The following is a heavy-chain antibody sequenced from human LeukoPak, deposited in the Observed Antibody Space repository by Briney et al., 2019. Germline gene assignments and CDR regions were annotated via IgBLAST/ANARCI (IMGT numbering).Heavy chain of an antibody. D-gene: IGHD3-22*01. CDR3: AKGYYYDSSGYYAYDY. J-gene: IGHJ4*02. V-gene: IGHV3-23*01. CDR2: ISGSGGST. CDR1: GFTFSSYA. Sequence: PGGSLRLSCAVSGFTFSSYAMSWVRQAPGKGLEWVSAISGSGGSTYYADSVKGRFTISRDNSKNTLYLQMNSLRAEDTAVYYCAKGYYYDSSGYYAYDYWGQGTLVTVSS.